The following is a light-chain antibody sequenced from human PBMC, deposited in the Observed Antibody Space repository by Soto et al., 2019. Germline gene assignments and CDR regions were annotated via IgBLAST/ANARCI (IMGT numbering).Light chain of an antibody. Sequence: ESLLTQSPATLSVYPGERAPLSCRASQSVNSDLAWYQQKPGQAPRLLIYSASTWATGIPARFSGSGSGTEFTLTISSLQSEDFAIYYCQQYNMWPITFGQGTRLEIK. V-gene: IGKV3-15*01. CDR1: QSVNSD. CDR3: QQYNMWPIT. CDR2: SAS. J-gene: IGKJ5*01.